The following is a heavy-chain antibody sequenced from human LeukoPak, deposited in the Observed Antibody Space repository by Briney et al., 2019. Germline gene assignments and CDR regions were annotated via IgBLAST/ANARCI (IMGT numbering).Heavy chain of an antibody. Sequence: PSETLSLTCTVSGGSISTSSYYWGWIRQPPGKGLEWIGGIYYSGSTYFNPSLKSRATISVDTSKNQFSLKLSSVTAADTAVYYCARQGTAIVDYYFDYWGQGTLVTVSS. CDR2: IYYSGST. CDR3: ARQGTAIVDYYFDY. V-gene: IGHV4-39*01. CDR1: GGSISTSSYY. J-gene: IGHJ4*02. D-gene: IGHD5-18*01.